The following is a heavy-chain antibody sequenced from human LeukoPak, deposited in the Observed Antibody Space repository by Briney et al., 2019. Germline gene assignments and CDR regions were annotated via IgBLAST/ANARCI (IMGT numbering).Heavy chain of an antibody. CDR2: IIPIFGTA. CDR3: ARGSGYYDSSGPFDY. CDR1: GGTFSSYA. Sequence: SVKVSCKASGGTFSSYAISWVRQAPGQGLEWMGGIIPIFGTANYAQKFQGRVTITTDESTSTAYMGLSSLRSEDTAVYYCARGSGYYDSSGPFDYWGQGTLVTVSS. V-gene: IGHV1-69*05. D-gene: IGHD3-22*01. J-gene: IGHJ4*02.